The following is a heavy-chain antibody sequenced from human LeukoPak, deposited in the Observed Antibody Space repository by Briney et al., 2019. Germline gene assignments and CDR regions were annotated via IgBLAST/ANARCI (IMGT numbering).Heavy chain of an antibody. Sequence: GGSLRLSCAASGFTFSSYWMSWVRQAPGKGLEWVAYIKQDGSEKYYVDSVRGRFTISRDNAKNSLYLQMNSLRAEDTAVYYCARVSDYYGSGYAFDIWGQGTMVTVSS. D-gene: IGHD3-10*01. CDR3: ARVSDYYGSGYAFDI. CDR1: GFTFSSYW. J-gene: IGHJ3*02. CDR2: IKQDGSEK. V-gene: IGHV3-7*03.